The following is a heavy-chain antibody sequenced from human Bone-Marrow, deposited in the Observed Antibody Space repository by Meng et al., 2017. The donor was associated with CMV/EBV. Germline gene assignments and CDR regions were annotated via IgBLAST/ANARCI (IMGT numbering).Heavy chain of an antibody. Sequence: ESLKISCTVSGGSISSSSYYWGWIRQPPGKGLEWIGSIYYSGSTYYNPSLKSRVTISVDTSKNQFSLKLSSVTAADTAVYYCARGRSSFRSGNYGMDVWGQGTTVTVSS. CDR3: ARGRSSFRSGNYGMDV. CDR1: GGSISSSSYY. J-gene: IGHJ6*02. V-gene: IGHV4-39*07. D-gene: IGHD3-10*01. CDR2: IYYSGST.